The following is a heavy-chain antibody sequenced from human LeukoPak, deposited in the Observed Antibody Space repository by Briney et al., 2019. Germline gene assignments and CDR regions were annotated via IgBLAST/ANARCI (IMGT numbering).Heavy chain of an antibody. D-gene: IGHD3-22*01. CDR1: GFTFSSYS. J-gene: IGHJ4*02. CDR3: ARGPADYYDSSGYLFDY. Sequence: GGSLRLSCAASGFTFSSYSMNWVRQAPGKGLEWVSYISSSSSTIYYADSVKGRFTISRDNAKNSLYLQMNSLRAEDTAVYYCARGPADYYDSSGYLFDYWGQGTLVTVSS. CDR2: ISSSSSTI. V-gene: IGHV3-48*01.